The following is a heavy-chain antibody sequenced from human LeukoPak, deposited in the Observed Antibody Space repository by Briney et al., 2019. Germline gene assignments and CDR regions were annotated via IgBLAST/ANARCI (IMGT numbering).Heavy chain of an antibody. CDR1: GFTFSSYW. CDR3: ASAPGGGLDAFDI. V-gene: IGHV3-7*01. Sequence: GGSLRLSCAASGFTFSSYWMSWVRQAPGKGLEWVANIKQDGSEKYYVDSVKGRFTISRDNAKNSLYLQMNSLRAEDTAVYYCASAPGGGLDAFDIWGQGTMVTVSS. J-gene: IGHJ3*02. CDR2: IKQDGSEK. D-gene: IGHD2-15*01.